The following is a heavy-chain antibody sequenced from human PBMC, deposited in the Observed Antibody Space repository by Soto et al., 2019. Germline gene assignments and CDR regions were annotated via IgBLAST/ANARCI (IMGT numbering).Heavy chain of an antibody. J-gene: IGHJ6*02. Sequence: SETLSLTCAVYGGSFSGYYWSWIRQPPGKGLEWIGEINHSGSTNYNPSLKSRVTISVDTSKNQFSLKLSSVTATDTAVYYCARHNGPLYVGYYYDMDVWGQGTTVTVSS. CDR2: INHSGST. CDR3: ARHNGPLYVGYYYDMDV. D-gene: IGHD3-16*01. CDR1: GGSFSGYY. V-gene: IGHV4-34*01.